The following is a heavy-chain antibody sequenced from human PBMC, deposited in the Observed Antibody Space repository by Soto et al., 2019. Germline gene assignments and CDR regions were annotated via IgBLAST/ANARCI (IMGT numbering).Heavy chain of an antibody. CDR3: SRLLGPYYYYGMDV. CDR2: IYSGGST. CDR1: GFTVSSNY. J-gene: IGHJ6*02. Sequence: GGSLRLSCAASGFTVSSNYMSWVRQAPGKGLEWVSVIYSGGSTYYADSVKGRFTISRDDFKNIASLQMNSLKTEDTAVYYCSRLLGPYYYYGMDVWGQGTTVTVSS. V-gene: IGHV3-66*01. D-gene: IGHD3-10*01.